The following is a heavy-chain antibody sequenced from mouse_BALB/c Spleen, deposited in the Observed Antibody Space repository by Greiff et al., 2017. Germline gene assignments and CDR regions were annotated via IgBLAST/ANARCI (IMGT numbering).Heavy chain of an antibody. D-gene: IGHD1-1*02. V-gene: IGHV1-63*02. Sequence: QVQLQQSGAELVRPGTSVKISCKASGYTFTNYWLGWVKQRPGHGLEWIGDIYPGGGYTNYNEKFKGKATLTADTSSSTAYMQLSSLTSEDSAVYFCARGGNNYYAVDYWGQGTSVTVSS. CDR1: GYTFTNYW. CDR3: ARGGNNYYAVDY. J-gene: IGHJ4*01. CDR2: IYPGGGYT.